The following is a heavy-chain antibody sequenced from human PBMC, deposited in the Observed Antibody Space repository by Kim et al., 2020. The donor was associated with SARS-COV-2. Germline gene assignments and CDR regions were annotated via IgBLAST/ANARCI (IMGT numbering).Heavy chain of an antibody. Sequence: GGSLRLSCAASGFTFSSYCMPWVRQAPGKGLVWVSRISVDGSTTNYAHSVKGRFTISRDNANNTLYLQMNSLRAEDTAVYYCARRGITSLDVWGQGTTVTVSS. CDR3: ARRGITSLDV. CDR1: GFTFSSYC. J-gene: IGHJ6*02. CDR2: ISVDGSTT. D-gene: IGHD3-16*01. V-gene: IGHV3-74*01.